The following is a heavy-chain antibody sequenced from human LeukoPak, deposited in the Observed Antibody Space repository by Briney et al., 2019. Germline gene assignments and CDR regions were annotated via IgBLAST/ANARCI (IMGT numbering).Heavy chain of an antibody. Sequence: SETLSLTCSVSGGSSSSSSYYWGWIRQHPGKGLEWIGYIYYSGSTYYNPSLKSRVTISVDTSKNQFSLKLSSVTAADTAVYYCARGRTGTPNWFDPWGQGTLVTVSS. CDR1: GGSSSSSSYY. CDR2: IYYSGST. J-gene: IGHJ5*02. D-gene: IGHD1-7*01. CDR3: ARGRTGTPNWFDP. V-gene: IGHV4-31*03.